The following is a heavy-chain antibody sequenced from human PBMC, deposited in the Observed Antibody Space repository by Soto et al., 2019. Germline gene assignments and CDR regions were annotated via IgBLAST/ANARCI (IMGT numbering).Heavy chain of an antibody. D-gene: IGHD2-15*01. CDR2: SWHTGCP. J-gene: IGHJ4*02. CDR3: VRDSRTGCSSINCYMH. Sequence: QLQLRESGPGLVQPSGTLSLTCDVSGDSLTNNHWWSWVRQAPGKGLEWIGESWHTGCPNYNPSLKSRVATSIDKSKNQFSLKLSSVTAADTAVYYCVRDSRTGCSSINCYMHWGQGTLVTVSS. V-gene: IGHV4-4*02. CDR1: GDSLTNNHW.